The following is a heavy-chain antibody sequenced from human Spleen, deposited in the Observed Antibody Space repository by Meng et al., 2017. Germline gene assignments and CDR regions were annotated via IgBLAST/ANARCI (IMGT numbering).Heavy chain of an antibody. CDR3: ARSQGPYSGYDLNY. Sequence: QVCLQTWGEGRLEPSGALLLTCVVSGGPFSGFFWSWIRQPPGKGLEWIGEINHSGSTSYNPSLKSRVTISVDTSKNHFYLKLSSVTAADTAVYYCARSQGPYSGYDLNYWGQGSLVTVSS. D-gene: IGHD5-12*01. J-gene: IGHJ4*02. V-gene: IGHV4-34*01. CDR2: INHSGST. CDR1: GGPFSGFF.